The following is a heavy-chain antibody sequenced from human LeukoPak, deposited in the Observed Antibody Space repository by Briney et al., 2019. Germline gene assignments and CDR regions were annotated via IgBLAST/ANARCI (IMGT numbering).Heavy chain of an antibody. CDR3: ARHRGGSSPSVFDS. Sequence: SETLSLTCAVYGGSFSGYYWSWIRQPPGKGLEWIGEINHSGSTNYNPSLKSRVTISVDTSKNQFSLKMSSVTAADTTLFYCARHRGGSSPSVFDSWGQGTLVTVSS. V-gene: IGHV4-34*01. CDR2: INHSGST. D-gene: IGHD2-15*01. J-gene: IGHJ4*02. CDR1: GGSFSGYY.